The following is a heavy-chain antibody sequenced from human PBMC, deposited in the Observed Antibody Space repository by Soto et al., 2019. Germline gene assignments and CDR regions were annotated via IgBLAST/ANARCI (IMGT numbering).Heavy chain of an antibody. D-gene: IGHD2-2*01. J-gene: IGHJ5*02. V-gene: IGHV4-34*01. Sequence: SETLSLTCAVYGGSFSGYYWSWIRQPPGKGLEWIGEINHSGSTNYNPSLKSRVTISVDTPKNQFSLKLSSVTAADTAVYYCARGYQLLSYNWFDPWGQGTLVTVSS. CDR1: GGSFSGYY. CDR3: ARGYQLLSYNWFDP. CDR2: INHSGST.